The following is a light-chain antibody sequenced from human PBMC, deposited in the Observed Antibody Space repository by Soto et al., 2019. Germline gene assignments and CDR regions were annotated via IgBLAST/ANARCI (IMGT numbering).Light chain of an antibody. CDR2: AAS. V-gene: IGKV1-39*01. CDR3: QQSYSTPIT. Sequence: IQMTQSQSSLSASVGDRVTITCRASQSISSYLNWYQQKPGKAPKLLIYAASSLQSGVPAGFSGSGSGTDFTLTISSLQPEDFVTYYCQQSYSTPITFGQRTRL. J-gene: IGKJ5*01. CDR1: QSISSY.